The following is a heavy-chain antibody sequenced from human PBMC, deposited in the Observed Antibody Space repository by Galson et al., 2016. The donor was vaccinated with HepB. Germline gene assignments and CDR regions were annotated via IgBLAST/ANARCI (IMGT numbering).Heavy chain of an antibody. Sequence: SLRLSCAASGFTFSSYWMNWVRQPPGKGLVWVARINSDGTTTYADSVEGRFTISRDDADNTLYLQMNSLRVEDTAVYYCARDQYDFWSGRSYYYYMDVWGTGTTGTVSS. CDR3: ARDQYDFWSGRSYYYYMDV. D-gene: IGHD3-3*01. CDR1: GFTFSSYW. CDR2: INSDGTT. J-gene: IGHJ6*03. V-gene: IGHV3-74*03.